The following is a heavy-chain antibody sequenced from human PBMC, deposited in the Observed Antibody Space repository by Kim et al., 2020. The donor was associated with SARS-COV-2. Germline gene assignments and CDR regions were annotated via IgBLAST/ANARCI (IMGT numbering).Heavy chain of an antibody. CDR1: GFTFSRYG. Sequence: GGSLRLSCAASGFTFSRYGMHWLRQAPGKGLEWVAVIPNDGSNKYYGDSVKGRFTISRDNSKNTLYLQMNSLSTEDTAVYYCSTSPYYYDSRGFYPYYFDYWGQGTLVTVSS. CDR2: IPNDGSNK. V-gene: IGHV3-30*03. J-gene: IGHJ4*02. D-gene: IGHD3-22*01. CDR3: STSPYYYDSRGFYPYYFDY.